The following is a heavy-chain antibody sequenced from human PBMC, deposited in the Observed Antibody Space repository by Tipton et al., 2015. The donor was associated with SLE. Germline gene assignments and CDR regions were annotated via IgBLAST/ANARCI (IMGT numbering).Heavy chain of an antibody. CDR3: ARLGPTGDLGDAFDI. J-gene: IGHJ3*02. D-gene: IGHD7-27*01. CDR2: TYYRSKWYN. CDR1: GDSVSSNSAA. V-gene: IGHV6-1*01. Sequence: PGLVKPSQTLSLTCAISGDSVSSNSAAWNWIRQSPSRGLEWLGGTYYRSKWYNDYAVSVKSRITINPDTSKNQFSLQVNSVNPEDTAVYYCARLGPTGDLGDAFDIWGQGAMVTVSS.